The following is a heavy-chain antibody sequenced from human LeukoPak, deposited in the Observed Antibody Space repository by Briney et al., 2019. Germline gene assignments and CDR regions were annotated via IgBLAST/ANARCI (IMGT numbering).Heavy chain of an antibody. CDR2: IYSSGST. CDR3: AREGYDSSYYYYLDY. V-gene: IGHV4-39*07. J-gene: IGHJ4*02. D-gene: IGHD3-22*01. CDR1: GGSISSGSYY. Sequence: SETLSLTCTVSGGSISSGSYYWSWIRQPPGKGLEWIGSIYSSGSTHYNPSLKSRVTISVDTSKSQFSLKLSSVTAADTAVYYCAREGYDSSYYYYLDYWGQGTLVTVS.